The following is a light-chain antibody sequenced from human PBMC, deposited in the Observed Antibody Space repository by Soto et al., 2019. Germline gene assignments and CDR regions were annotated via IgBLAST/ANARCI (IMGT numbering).Light chain of an antibody. CDR3: SSYTSSSTLYV. Sequence: QSVLTQPASVSGSPGQSITISCTGTSRDIGTSNLVSWYQQYPGKAPKLMIYDVSNRPSGVSNRFSGSKSGNTASLTISGLQAEDEADYYCSSYTSSSTLYVFGTGTKVTVL. CDR1: SRDIGTSNL. V-gene: IGLV2-14*02. CDR2: DVS. J-gene: IGLJ1*01.